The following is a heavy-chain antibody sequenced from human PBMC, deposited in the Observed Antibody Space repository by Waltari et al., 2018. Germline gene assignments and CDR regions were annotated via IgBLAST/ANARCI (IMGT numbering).Heavy chain of an antibody. CDR1: GFIFNNFA. CDR2: INGYGDKT. J-gene: IGHJ5*02. CDR3: AKAHFYDTSGYIEH. V-gene: IGHV3-23*01. Sequence: EVQVLESGGGLVQPGGSLRLTCAASGFIFNNFAINCVGQAPGKGLEWVSGINGYGDKTYYADSVKGRFTLSRDNSRNTLSLQMNSLRAEDTAVYYCAKAHFYDTSGYIEHWGQGTLVTFSS. D-gene: IGHD3-22*01.